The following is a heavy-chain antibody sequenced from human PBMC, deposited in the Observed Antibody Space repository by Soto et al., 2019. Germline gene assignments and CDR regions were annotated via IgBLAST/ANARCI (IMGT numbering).Heavy chain of an antibody. J-gene: IGHJ3*02. Sequence: QVQLVESGGGVVQPGRSLRLCYAASRFTFSRYGIRWVRQAPGKGLEWVAVISYDGSNEYYADSVKGRFTISRDNSKNTVYLQMNSLRAEDTAVYYCAKVEAVGGTYGAFDIWGQGTMVTVSS. D-gene: IGHD1-26*01. V-gene: IGHV3-30*18. CDR1: RFTFSRYG. CDR2: ISYDGSNE. CDR3: AKVEAVGGTYGAFDI.